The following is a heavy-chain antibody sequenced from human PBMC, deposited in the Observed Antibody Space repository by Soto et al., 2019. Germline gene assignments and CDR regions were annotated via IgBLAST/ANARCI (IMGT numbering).Heavy chain of an antibody. V-gene: IGHV3-53*01. Sequence: GGSLRLSCAASGFTVSSNYMSRVRQAPGKGLEWVSVIYSGGSTYYADSVKGRFTISRDNSKNTLYLQMNSLRAEDTAVYYCARESGSLYYYYGMDVWGQGTTVTVSS. J-gene: IGHJ6*02. D-gene: IGHD6-6*01. CDR1: GFTVSSNY. CDR3: ARESGSLYYYYGMDV. CDR2: IYSGGST.